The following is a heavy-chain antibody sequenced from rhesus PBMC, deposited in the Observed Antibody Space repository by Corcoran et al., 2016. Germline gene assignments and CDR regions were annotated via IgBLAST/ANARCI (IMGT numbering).Heavy chain of an antibody. CDR2: TYGSSRST. Sequence: QVQLQESGPGVVKPSETLSLTCAVSGGSIRDSYRWSWIRQPPGKGLEWTGYTYGSSRSTNYNPSLKSRVTISKDTSKNQFSLKLSSVTAADTAVYYCARYYGSKKKRDFDYWGQGVLVTVSS. D-gene: IGHD3-22*01. CDR3: ARYYGSKKKRDFDY. V-gene: IGHV4S10*01. CDR1: GGSIRDSYR. J-gene: IGHJ4*01.